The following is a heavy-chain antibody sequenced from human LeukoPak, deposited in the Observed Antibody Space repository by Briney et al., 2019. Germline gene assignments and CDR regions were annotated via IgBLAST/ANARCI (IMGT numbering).Heavy chain of an antibody. CDR1: GFTFTNNF. J-gene: IGHJ4*01. CDR2: IKQDGSET. V-gene: IGHV3-7*01. CDR3: VREGFYFFDF. Sequence: GGSLRLSCAASGFTFTNNFMSWVRQVPGKGLEWVANIKQDGSETTYADSVRGRFTIFRDNAKDSVYLQMDSLRAEDSATYYCVREGFYFFDFWGQGTLVTVSS.